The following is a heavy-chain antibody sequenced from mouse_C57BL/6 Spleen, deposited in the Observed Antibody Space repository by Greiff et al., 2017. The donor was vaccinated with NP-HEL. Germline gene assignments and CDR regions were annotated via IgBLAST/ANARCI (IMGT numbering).Heavy chain of an antibody. CDR3: AREDYGSREGFDY. CDR1: GYTFTSYW. V-gene: IGHV1-69*01. CDR2: IDPSDSYT. Sequence: QVQLKQPGAELVMPGASVKLSCKASGYTFTSYWMHWVKQRPGQGLEWIGEIDPSDSYTNYNQKFKGKSTLTVDKSSSTAYMQLSSLTSEDSAVYYCAREDYGSREGFDYWGQGTTLTVSS. D-gene: IGHD1-1*01. J-gene: IGHJ2*01.